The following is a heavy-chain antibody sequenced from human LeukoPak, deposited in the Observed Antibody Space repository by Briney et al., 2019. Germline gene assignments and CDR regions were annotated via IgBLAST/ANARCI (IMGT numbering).Heavy chain of an antibody. Sequence: GGSLRLSCAASGFTFSSYGMHWVRQAPGKGLEWVAVISYDGSNKYYADSVKGRFTISRDNSKNTLYLQMNSLRAEDTAVYYCAKELVSRSSLSFDYWGQGTRVTVSS. CDR1: GFTFSSYG. D-gene: IGHD2-2*01. V-gene: IGHV3-30*18. CDR2: ISYDGSNK. CDR3: AKELVSRSSLSFDY. J-gene: IGHJ4*02.